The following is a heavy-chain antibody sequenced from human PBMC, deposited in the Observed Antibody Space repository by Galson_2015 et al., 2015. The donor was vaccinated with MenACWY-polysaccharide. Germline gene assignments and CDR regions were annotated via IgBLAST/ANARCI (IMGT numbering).Heavy chain of an antibody. CDR1: GYNFKTHW. Sequence: SGAEVQKPGDSLKISCKGSGYNFKTHWIAWLRQMPGKGLEWMAIMWPDESDIRYRPSLQGQFTISADASVDTAYLQWSSLSASDTAIYYCARGPSSGYYFLGFDVWGQGTRVIVSS. J-gene: IGHJ3*01. CDR3: ARGPSSGYYFLGFDV. D-gene: IGHD3-22*01. CDR2: MWPDESDI. V-gene: IGHV5-51*01.